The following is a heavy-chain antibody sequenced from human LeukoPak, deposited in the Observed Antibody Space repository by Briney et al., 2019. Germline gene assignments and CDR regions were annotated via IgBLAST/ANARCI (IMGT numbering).Heavy chain of an antibody. CDR2: IDGDASRT. D-gene: IGHD2-15*01. CDR3: ARYCNGDTCDGALDL. CDR1: GFTFNNYW. V-gene: IGHV3-74*01. J-gene: IGHJ3*01. Sequence: GGSLRLSCAASGFTFNNYWIHWVRQVPGKDLVWVSRIDGDASRTNYADSVKGRFTISRDNVKNMVYLQMSSLTVEDTAVYYCARYCNGDTCDGALDLWGQGTLVTVSS.